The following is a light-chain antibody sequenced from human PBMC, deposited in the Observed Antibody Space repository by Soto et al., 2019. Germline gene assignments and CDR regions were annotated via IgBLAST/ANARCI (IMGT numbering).Light chain of an antibody. V-gene: IGKV1-39*01. Sequence: DIQMTQSPSSLSASAGDRVTITCRASQNISSYLNWYQQRPGKAPNLLIFAASSLQSGVPSRFSGSGSGTDFTLSISSLQFEDFATYYCQQSSTTFTCTFGQGTKVDIK. J-gene: IGKJ1*01. CDR3: QQSSTTFTCT. CDR1: QNISSY. CDR2: AAS.